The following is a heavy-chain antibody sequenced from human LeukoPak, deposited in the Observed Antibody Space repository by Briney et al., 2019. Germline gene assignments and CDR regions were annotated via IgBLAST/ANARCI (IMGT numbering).Heavy chain of an antibody. CDR2: IHTSGST. CDR3: AGSRGYLNWFDP. Sequence: NPSETLSLTYTVSGGSISSGSYCWSWIRQPAGKGLEWIGHIHTSGSTNYNPSLKSRVTISVDTSKNQFSLKLSSVTAADTAVYYCAGSRGYLNWFDPWGQGTLVTVSS. V-gene: IGHV4-61*09. D-gene: IGHD5-18*01. CDR1: GGSISSGSYC. J-gene: IGHJ5*02.